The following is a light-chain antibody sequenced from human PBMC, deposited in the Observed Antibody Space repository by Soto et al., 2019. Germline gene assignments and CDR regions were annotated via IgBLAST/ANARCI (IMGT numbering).Light chain of an antibody. CDR2: DAS. V-gene: IGKV3-11*01. CDR3: QQRSNWPPYT. J-gene: IGKJ2*01. CDR1: QSVSSY. Sequence: EIVLTQSPATLSLSPGERATLSCRASQSVSSYLAWYQQKPGQAPRLLIYDASNSATAIPARFSGSGSGTDFTLTISSLEHEDFAVYYCQQRSNWPPYTFGQGTKLEIK.